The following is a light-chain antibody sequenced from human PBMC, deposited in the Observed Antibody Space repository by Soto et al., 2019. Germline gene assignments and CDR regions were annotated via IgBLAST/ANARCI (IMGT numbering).Light chain of an antibody. V-gene: IGKV4-1*01. CDR1: QSVLYSSNNMNY. CDR3: QQYYSTPWT. Sequence: VLTQCPDSLAGSLGERATINCKSSQSVLYSSNNMNYLAWYQQKAGQPPKLLIYWASTRESGVPDRFGGSGSGTEFTLTISSLQAEDVAVYYCQQYYSTPWTLGQGTKVDIK. CDR2: WAS. J-gene: IGKJ1*01.